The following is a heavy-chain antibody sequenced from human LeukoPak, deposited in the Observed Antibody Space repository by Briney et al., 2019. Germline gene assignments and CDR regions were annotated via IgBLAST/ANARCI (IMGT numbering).Heavy chain of an antibody. CDR2: ISSSSSYI. V-gene: IGHV3-21*04. CDR3: AKGYSSGWYFIDY. D-gene: IGHD6-19*01. Sequence: GGSLRLSCAASGFTFSSYAMSWVRQAPGKGLEWVSSISSSSSYIYYADSVKGRFTISRDNAKNSLYLQMNSLRAEDTAVYYCAKGYSSGWYFIDYWGQGTLVTVSS. J-gene: IGHJ4*02. CDR1: GFTFSSYA.